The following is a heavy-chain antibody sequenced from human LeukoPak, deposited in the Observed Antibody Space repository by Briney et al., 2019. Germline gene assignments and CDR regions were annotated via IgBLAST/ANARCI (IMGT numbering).Heavy chain of an antibody. J-gene: IGHJ4*02. CDR3: AREGYYGSGSPPSLYFDY. D-gene: IGHD3-10*01. CDR1: GFTLRNYV. V-gene: IGHV3-30-3*01. Sequence: PGGPLRLSCAASGFTLRNYVIHWVRQAPGKGLEWVAVTSSDLNVKLYADSVKGRFTISRDNSRSTLYLQMNSLRPEDTAIYYCAREGYYGSGSPPSLYFDYWGQGTLVTVSS. CDR2: TSSDLNVK.